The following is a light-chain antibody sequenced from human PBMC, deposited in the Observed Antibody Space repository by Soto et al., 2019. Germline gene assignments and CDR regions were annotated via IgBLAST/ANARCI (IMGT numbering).Light chain of an antibody. V-gene: IGLV2-23*01. CDR1: SDNIGSYNL. CDR3: CSFAGTGTQYV. Sequence: QSVLTQPASVSGSLGQSTTISCIGSSDNIGSYNLVSWYQQKPGKAPKIIIFEGSKRPSEVSNRFSGSRSGNTASLTISGLQAEDEADYYCCSFAGTGTQYVFGTGTKVTVL. CDR2: EGS. J-gene: IGLJ1*01.